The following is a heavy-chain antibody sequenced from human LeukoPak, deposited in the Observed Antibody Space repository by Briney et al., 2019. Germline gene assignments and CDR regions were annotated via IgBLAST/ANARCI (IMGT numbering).Heavy chain of an antibody. Sequence: GGSLRLSCAASGFTFSSYAMSWVRQAPGKGLVWVSRINSDVSSTSYADSVKGRFTISRDNAKNTLYLQMNSLRAEDTAVYYCARGSYYYGSGPHGMDVWGHGTTDTVSS. CDR2: INSDVSST. CDR3: ARGSYYYGSGPHGMDV. J-gene: IGHJ6*02. CDR1: GFTFSSYA. V-gene: IGHV3-74*01. D-gene: IGHD3-10*01.